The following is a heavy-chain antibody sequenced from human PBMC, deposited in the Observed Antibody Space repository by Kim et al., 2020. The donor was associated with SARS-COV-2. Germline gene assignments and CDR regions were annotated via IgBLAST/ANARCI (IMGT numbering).Heavy chain of an antibody. CDR3: AKDGGSGSYYSSGMDV. V-gene: IGHV3-9*01. J-gene: IGHJ6*01. CDR1: GFIFDDYA. CDR2: ISWNSGSI. Sequence: GGSLRHSCAASGFIFDDYAMHWVRQAPGKGLEWVSGISWNSGSIGYADSVKGRFTISRDNAKNSLYLQMNSLRAEDTALYYCAKDGGSGSYYSSGMDVWG. D-gene: IGHD3-10*01.